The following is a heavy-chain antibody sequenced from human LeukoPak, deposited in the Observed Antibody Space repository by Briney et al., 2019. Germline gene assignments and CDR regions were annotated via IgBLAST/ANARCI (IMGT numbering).Heavy chain of an antibody. D-gene: IGHD3-10*01. CDR1: GFTFSNYN. J-gene: IGHJ4*02. V-gene: IGHV3-48*02. Sequence: PGGSLRLSCAASGFTFSNYNMNWVRQAPGKGLEWVSYITSRRSSIYYADSVKGRFTISRDNAQNSLYLQMNSLRDEDTAVYYCARDSRFGKLLIPYFDYWGQGTLVTVSS. CDR3: ARDSRFGKLLIPYFDY. CDR2: ITSRRSSI.